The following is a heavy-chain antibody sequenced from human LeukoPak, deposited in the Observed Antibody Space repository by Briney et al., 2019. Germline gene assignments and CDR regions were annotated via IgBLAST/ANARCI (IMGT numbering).Heavy chain of an antibody. J-gene: IGHJ3*02. D-gene: IGHD3-22*01. CDR2: INPNSGGT. CDR1: GYTFTGYY. V-gene: IGHV1-2*06. CDR3: ARLGSDSSGYSGDAFDI. Sequence: ASVKVSCKASGYTFTGYYMHWVRQAPGQGLKWMGRINPNSGGTNYAQKFQGRVTMTRDTSISTAYMELSRLRSDDTAVYYCARLGSDSSGYSGDAFDIWGQGTMVTVSS.